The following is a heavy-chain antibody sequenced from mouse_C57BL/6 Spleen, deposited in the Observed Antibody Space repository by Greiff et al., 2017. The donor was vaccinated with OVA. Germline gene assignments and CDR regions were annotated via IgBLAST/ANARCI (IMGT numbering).Heavy chain of an antibody. J-gene: IGHJ3*01. Sequence: QVQLQQPGAELVRPGSSVKLSCKASGYTFTSYWMDWVKQRPGQGLEWIGNSYPSDSETHYNQKFKDKATLTVDKSSSTAYMQLSSLTSEDSAVYYCARSPTGTFAYWGQGTLVTVSA. V-gene: IGHV1-61*01. CDR2: SYPSDSET. D-gene: IGHD4-1*02. CDR1: GYTFTSYW. CDR3: ARSPTGTFAY.